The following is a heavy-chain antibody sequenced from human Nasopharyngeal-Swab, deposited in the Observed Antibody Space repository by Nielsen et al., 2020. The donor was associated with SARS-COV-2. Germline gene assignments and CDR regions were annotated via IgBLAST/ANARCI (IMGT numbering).Heavy chain of an antibody. V-gene: IGHV5-51*01. D-gene: IGHD5-12*01. CDR2: IYPRDSDT. J-gene: IGHJ6*02. Sequence: GESLKISCQGSGYSFTSYWIAWVRQMPGKGLEWMGIIYPRDSDTRYSPSFQGQVTISADKSISTAYLQWSSLKASDTAMYYCVRPEGVATSFKYYFQYGMYVWGQGTMVTVPS. CDR3: VRPEGVATSFKYYFQYGMYV. CDR1: GYSFTSYW.